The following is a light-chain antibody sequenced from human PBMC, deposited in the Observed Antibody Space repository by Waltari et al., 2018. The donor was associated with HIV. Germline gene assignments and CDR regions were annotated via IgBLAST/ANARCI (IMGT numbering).Light chain of an antibody. CDR3: QQSYSSPT. CDR1: QSINKY. CDR2: TAT. Sequence: DIQMTQSPSSSSASVGDRVTITCRASQSINKYLNWYQQKPGQAPKMLIYTATTLQSGVPSRFSGSGSGTDFTLTIANLQPEDFAVYFCQQSYSSPTFGPGTTVDFK. V-gene: IGKV1-39*01. J-gene: IGKJ3*01.